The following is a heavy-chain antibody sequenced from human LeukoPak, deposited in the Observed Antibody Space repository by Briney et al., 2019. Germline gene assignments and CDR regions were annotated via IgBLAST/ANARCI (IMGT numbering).Heavy chain of an antibody. Sequence: GGSLRLSCAASGFTFSSYSMNWVRQAPGEGLEWVSYISSSSSTIYYADSVKGRFTISRDNAKNSLYLQMNSLRAEDTAVYYCAREGGSGWYYFDYWGQGTLVTVSS. V-gene: IGHV3-48*01. D-gene: IGHD6-19*01. J-gene: IGHJ4*02. CDR1: GFTFSSYS. CDR2: ISSSSSTI. CDR3: AREGGSGWYYFDY.